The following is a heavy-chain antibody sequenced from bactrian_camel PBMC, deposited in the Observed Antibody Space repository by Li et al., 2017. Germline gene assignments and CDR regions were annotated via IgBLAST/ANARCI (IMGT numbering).Heavy chain of an antibody. CDR2: IFTRDHSS. D-gene: IGHD6*01. Sequence: HVQLVESGGGSVQTGGSLRLSCALSLNPDGDYCLAWLRQPPGKEREGVALIFTRDHSSYYLDSVKGRFTISQDTAKNTVYLQMNSLKSEDTALYYCATLLGWYVAFDYRGQGTQVTVS. CDR1: LNPDGDYC. CDR3: ATLLGWYVAFDY. J-gene: IGHJ6*01. V-gene: IGHV3S1*01.